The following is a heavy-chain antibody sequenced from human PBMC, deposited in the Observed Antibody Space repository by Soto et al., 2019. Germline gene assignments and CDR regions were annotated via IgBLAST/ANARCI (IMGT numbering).Heavy chain of an antibody. V-gene: IGHV1-18*01. CDR3: ARVRPQGAAAGTGNWFDP. D-gene: IGHD6-13*01. CDR2: ISAYNGNT. J-gene: IGHJ5*02. Sequence: QVQLVQSGAEVKKPGASVKVSCKASGYTFTSYGISWVRQAPGQGLEWMGWISAYNGNTNYAQKLQGRVTMTTDTSTRTAYMELRSLRSDDTAVYYCARVRPQGAAAGTGNWFDPWGQGTLVTVSS. CDR1: GYTFTSYG.